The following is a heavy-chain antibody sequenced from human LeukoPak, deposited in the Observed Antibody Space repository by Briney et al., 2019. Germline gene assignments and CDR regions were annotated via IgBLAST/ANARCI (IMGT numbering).Heavy chain of an antibody. D-gene: IGHD6-13*01. CDR1: GFTFSGFS. Sequence: PGGSLRLSCAASGFTFSGFSMSWVRQSPTKGLEWVAVISYDGSNKYYADSVKGRFTISRDNSKNTLYLQMNSLRAEDTAVYYCASDVYSSSWYYYYYGMDVWGQGTTVTVSS. CDR2: ISYDGSNK. V-gene: IGHV3-30-3*01. CDR3: ASDVYSSSWYYYYYGMDV. J-gene: IGHJ6*02.